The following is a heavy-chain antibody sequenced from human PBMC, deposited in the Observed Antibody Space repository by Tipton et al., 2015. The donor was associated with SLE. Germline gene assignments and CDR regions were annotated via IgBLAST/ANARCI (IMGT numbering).Heavy chain of an antibody. CDR2: IYYSGST. CDR3: ARDPPHGAFDI. CDR1: GGSISSYY. Sequence: TLSLTCTVSGGSISSYYWSWIRQPPGKGLEWIGYIYYSGSTNYNPSLKSRVTISVDTSKNQFSLKLSSVTAADTAVYYCARDPPHGAFDIWGQGTMVTVSS. V-gene: IGHV4-59*01. J-gene: IGHJ3*02.